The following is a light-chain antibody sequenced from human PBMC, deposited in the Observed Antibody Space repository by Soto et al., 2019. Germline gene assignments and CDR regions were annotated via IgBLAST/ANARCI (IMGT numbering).Light chain of an antibody. Sequence: EIVLTQSQGTLSLSPGERATLSWRARQSGSSYLAWYQQKPGQAPRLLIYGASSRATGIPDRFSGSGSGTDFTLTISRLEAEDFAGYSCQQYVSSSWTFGQGTKVDIK. CDR1: QSGSSY. V-gene: IGKV3-20*01. J-gene: IGKJ1*01. CDR3: QQYVSSSWT. CDR2: GAS.